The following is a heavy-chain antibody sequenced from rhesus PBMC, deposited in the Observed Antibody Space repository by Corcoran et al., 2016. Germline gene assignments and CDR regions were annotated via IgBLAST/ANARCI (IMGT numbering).Heavy chain of an antibody. D-gene: IGHD5-24*01. V-gene: IGHV4-160*01. CDR2: IYGNGGSH. Sequence: QVQLQESGPGLVKPSETLSLTCAVSGGSISSNYWSWIRQAPGKGQEGIGRIYGNGGSHDYNPSFKSRVNISTDTSKNQFSLKLSSGTAADTAVYYCARDKSGYSYPETWGQGVLVTVSS. J-gene: IGHJ4*01. CDR3: ARDKSGYSYPET. CDR1: GGSISSNY.